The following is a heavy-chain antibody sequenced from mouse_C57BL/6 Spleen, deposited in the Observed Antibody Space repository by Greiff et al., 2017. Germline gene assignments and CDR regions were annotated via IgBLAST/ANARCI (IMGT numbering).Heavy chain of an antibody. CDR2: IWGGGST. CDR1: GFSLTSYG. D-gene: IGHD2-4*01. Sequence: QVQLQQSGPGLVAPSQSLSITCTVSGFSLTSYGVDWVRQPPGKGLEWLGVIWGGGSTNYNSALMSRLSISKDNSKSQVFLKMNSLQTDDTAMYYCAKRSYDYDGGYYAMDYWGQGTSVTVSS. V-gene: IGHV2-9*01. J-gene: IGHJ4*01. CDR3: AKRSYDYDGGYYAMDY.